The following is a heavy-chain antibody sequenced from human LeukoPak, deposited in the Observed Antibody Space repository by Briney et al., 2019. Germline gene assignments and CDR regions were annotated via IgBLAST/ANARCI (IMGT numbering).Heavy chain of an antibody. V-gene: IGHV1-58*02. CDR1: GFTFTNSA. Sequence: SVKVSCKASGFTFTNSAMQWVRQARGQRLEWIGWIVVGTGNTNSAQKFQEGVTITRDMSTSTAYMELSSLRSEDTAVYFCAADLPYSNYGPLDYWGQGTLVTVSS. CDR2: IVVGTGNT. J-gene: IGHJ4*02. D-gene: IGHD4-11*01. CDR3: AADLPYSNYGPLDY.